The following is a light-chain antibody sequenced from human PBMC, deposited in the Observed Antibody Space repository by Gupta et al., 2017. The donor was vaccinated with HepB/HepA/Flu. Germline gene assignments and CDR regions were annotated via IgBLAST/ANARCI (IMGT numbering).Light chain of an antibody. CDR3: QQRSKWPVT. CDR1: QSISTS. CDR2: YAS. J-gene: IGKJ4*01. Sequence: ELTQSPATLSLSPGERATLPCRASQSISTSLAWYQHKPGQAPRLLIYYASSRATGIPARFSGSGSGTDFTLTISSLEPEDFAVYYCQQRSKWPVTFGGGTKVEI. V-gene: IGKV3-11*01.